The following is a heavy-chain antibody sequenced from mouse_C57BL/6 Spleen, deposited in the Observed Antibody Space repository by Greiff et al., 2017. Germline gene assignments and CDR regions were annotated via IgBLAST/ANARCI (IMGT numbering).Heavy chain of an antibody. V-gene: IGHV1-82*01. J-gene: IGHJ4*01. CDR1: GYAFSSSW. Sequence: QVQLKESGPELVKPGASVKISCKASGYAFSSSWMNWVKQRPGQGLEWIGRIYPGDGDTNYNGKFKGKATLTADKSSSTAYMQLSSLTSEDSAVYFCAFSPLYYAMDYWGQGTSVTVSS. CDR3: AFSPLYYAMDY. CDR2: IYPGDGDT.